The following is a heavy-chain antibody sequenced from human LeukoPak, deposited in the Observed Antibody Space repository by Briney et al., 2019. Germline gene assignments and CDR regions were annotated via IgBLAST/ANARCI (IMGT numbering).Heavy chain of an antibody. D-gene: IGHD6-6*01. CDR3: SNGIYSSSF. CDR1: GFTFTRYW. V-gene: IGHV3-7*01. CDR2: VKQDGSQQ. J-gene: IGHJ4*02. Sequence: GGSLRLSCATSGFTFTRYWMAWIRQAPGKGLEWVANVKQDGSQQYYLDSAEGRFTISRDNAKNSLYLQMNNVRAEDTAVYYCSNGIYSSSFWGQGTLVTVS.